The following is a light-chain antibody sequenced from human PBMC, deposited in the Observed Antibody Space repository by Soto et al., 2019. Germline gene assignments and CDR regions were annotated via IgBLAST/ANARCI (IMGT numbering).Light chain of an antibody. Sequence: EIVMTQSPATLSVSPGEIATLSFSASENIYTNLAWYQQKPGQAPRLLFYGASTRATGLPARFSGTGSGTEFTLTINSLQAEDSAVYYCQQYYNWPRTFGQGTRLEIK. CDR1: ENIYTN. V-gene: IGKV3-15*01. J-gene: IGKJ5*01. CDR3: QQYYNWPRT. CDR2: GAS.